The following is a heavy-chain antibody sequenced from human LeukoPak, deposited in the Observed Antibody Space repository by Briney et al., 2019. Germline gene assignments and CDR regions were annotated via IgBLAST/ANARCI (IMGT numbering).Heavy chain of an antibody. J-gene: IGHJ3*02. CDR3: ARVRGDSRGNAFDI. CDR1: GLFVSSDY. D-gene: IGHD2-15*01. Sequence: GGSLRLSCAVSGLFVSSDYMTWVRQAPGKGLEWVSLIYSGGKTYYTYSVKGRLTISRDNSNKTLFLQMNGLRAEDTAVYYCARVRGDSRGNAFDIWGQGTMVTVS. V-gene: IGHV3-53*01. CDR2: IYSGGKT.